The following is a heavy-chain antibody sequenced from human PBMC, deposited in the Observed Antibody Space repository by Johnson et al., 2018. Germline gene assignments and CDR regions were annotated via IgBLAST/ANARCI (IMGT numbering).Heavy chain of an antibody. CDR1: GGTFSSYA. Sequence: QVQLVESGAEVKKPGSSVKVSCTASGGTFSSYAISWVRQAAGQGLEWMGGIIPIFDTATYAQNFQGRATITADESTSTAYMELSSLRSEDTAVYYCARDPRGGSGYPNYYYYGMDVWGQGTTVTVSS. D-gene: IGHD3-3*01. CDR3: ARDPRGGSGYPNYYYYGMDV. J-gene: IGHJ6*02. V-gene: IGHV1-69*01. CDR2: IIPIFDTA.